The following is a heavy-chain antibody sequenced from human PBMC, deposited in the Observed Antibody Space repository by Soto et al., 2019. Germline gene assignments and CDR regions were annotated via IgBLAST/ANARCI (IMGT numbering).Heavy chain of an antibody. CDR1: GGTFSSYS. CDR2: IIPIFGTA. J-gene: IGHJ3*02. D-gene: IGHD3-22*01. CDR3: ARDYYDSSGYAYDAFDI. Sequence: ASVKVSCKGSGGTFSSYSISWVRQAPGQGLEWMGGIIPIFGTANYAQKFQGRVTITADESTSTAYMELSSLRSEDTAVYYCARDYYDSSGYAYDAFDIWGQGTMVTVSS. V-gene: IGHV1-69*13.